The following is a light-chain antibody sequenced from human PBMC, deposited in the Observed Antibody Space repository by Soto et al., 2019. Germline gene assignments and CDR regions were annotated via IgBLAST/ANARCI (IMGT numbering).Light chain of an antibody. Sequence: QSALTQPASVSGSAGQSITISCSGTMRDVGAYNLVSWYQQHPGTAPKLIIYEVRNRPSGISSRFSGSRSGNTASLTISGLQAEDEADYYCCSYVGSNIFYVFGTGTKLTVL. CDR2: EVR. CDR1: MRDVGAYNL. V-gene: IGLV2-23*02. CDR3: CSYVGSNIFYV. J-gene: IGLJ1*01.